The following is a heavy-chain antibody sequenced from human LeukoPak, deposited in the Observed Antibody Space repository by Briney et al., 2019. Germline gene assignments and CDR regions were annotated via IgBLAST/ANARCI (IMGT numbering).Heavy chain of an antibody. V-gene: IGHV3-23*01. Sequence: GGSLRLSCAASGFAFSNYAMSWVRQAPGKGLEWVSAITGSGGNTYYADSVKGRFTISRDNSKNTLYLQMNSLRAEDTAVYYCAKWGDFDVLTGYYVPDFWGQGTLVTVSS. J-gene: IGHJ4*02. D-gene: IGHD3-9*01. CDR1: GFAFSNYA. CDR2: ITGSGGNT. CDR3: AKWGDFDVLTGYYVPDF.